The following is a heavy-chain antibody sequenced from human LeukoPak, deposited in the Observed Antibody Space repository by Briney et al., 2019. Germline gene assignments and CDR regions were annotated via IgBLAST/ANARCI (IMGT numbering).Heavy chain of an antibody. CDR3: ARDVGTALVTGDY. CDR2: IYYSGST. Sequence: SETLSLTCTVSGGSISTSSYYWGWIRQPPGKGLECIGNIYYSGSTYYNPSLKSRVTISVDTSKNQFSLKLSSVTAADTAVYYCARDVGTALVTGDYWGQGTLVTVSS. CDR1: GGSISTSSYY. D-gene: IGHD5-18*01. V-gene: IGHV4-39*07. J-gene: IGHJ4*02.